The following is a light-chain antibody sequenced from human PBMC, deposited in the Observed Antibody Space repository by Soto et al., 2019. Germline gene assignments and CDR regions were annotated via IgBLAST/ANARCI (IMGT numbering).Light chain of an antibody. J-gene: IGKJ2*01. CDR2: LGS. Sequence: DIVMTQSPLSLPVTPGEPASISCRSSQSLLHCNGYNYLDWYLQKPGQSPQLLIYLGSNRASGVPDRFSGSGSGTDSTLKISRVEAEDVGFYYCMHALQTPLTFGQGPKLEIK. CDR3: MHALQTPLT. V-gene: IGKV2-28*01. CDR1: QSLLHCNGYNY.